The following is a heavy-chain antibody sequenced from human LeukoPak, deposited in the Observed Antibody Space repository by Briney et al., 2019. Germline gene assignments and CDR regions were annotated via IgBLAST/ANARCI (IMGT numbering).Heavy chain of an antibody. V-gene: IGHV4-59*01. CDR3: ARDSQITAAFDI. J-gene: IGHJ3*02. D-gene: IGHD3-10*01. CDR1: GGSISSYH. CDR2: IYYSGIT. Sequence: SETLSLTCTVSGGSISSYHWSSMRQPPGKRLEWRGYIYYSGITKYNPSLKSRVTISVATSKNQFSLKLRSVTATDTAVYSCARDSQITAAFDIWGQGTMVTVSS.